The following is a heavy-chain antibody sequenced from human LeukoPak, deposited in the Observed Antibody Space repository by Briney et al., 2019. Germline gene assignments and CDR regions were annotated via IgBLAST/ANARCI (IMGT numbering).Heavy chain of an antibody. CDR2: IGTTGNYI. CDR1: GFTFSNYL. J-gene: IGHJ4*02. CDR3: ARDSYGWHDRWDY. V-gene: IGHV3-21*01. Sequence: PGGSLRLSCAASGFTFSNYLMIWVRQAPVKGLEWVSSIGTTGNYIYYSDSVKGRFTISRDNAKDSLFLQMNSLRTEDTGVYYCARDSYGWHDRWDYWGLGTQVIVSS. D-gene: IGHD3-16*01.